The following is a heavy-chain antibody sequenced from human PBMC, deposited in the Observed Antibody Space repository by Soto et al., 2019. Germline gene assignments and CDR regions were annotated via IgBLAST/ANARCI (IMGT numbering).Heavy chain of an antibody. J-gene: IGHJ5*02. D-gene: IGHD3-3*01. V-gene: IGHV3-23*01. Sequence: EVQLLESGGGLVQPGGSLRLSCAASGFTFINYALTWVRQAPGRGLEWVSAISGSGATYYTESVKGRFTISRDNPENTLYLQMDSPRAEDTAIYYCARALDFWRGAITSARFDPWGQGTLVTVSS. CDR2: ISGSGAT. CDR1: GFTFINYA. CDR3: ARALDFWRGAITSARFDP.